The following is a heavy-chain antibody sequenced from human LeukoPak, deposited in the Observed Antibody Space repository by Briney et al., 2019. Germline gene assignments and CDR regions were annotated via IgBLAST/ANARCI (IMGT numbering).Heavy chain of an antibody. V-gene: IGHV4-31*03. D-gene: IGHD2-2*02. Sequence: SQTLSLTCTVSGGSISSGGYYWSWIRQHPGKGLEWIGYIYYSGSTYSNPSLKSRVTISVDTSKNQFSLKLSSVTATDTAVYYSARDRGCSSTSCYMYYYYYYMDVWGKGTTVTVSS. J-gene: IGHJ6*03. CDR3: ARDRGCSSTSCYMYYYYYYMDV. CDR1: GGSISSGGYY. CDR2: IYYSGST.